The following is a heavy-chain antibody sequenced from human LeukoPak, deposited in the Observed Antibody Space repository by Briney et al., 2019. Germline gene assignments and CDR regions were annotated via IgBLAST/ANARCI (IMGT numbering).Heavy chain of an antibody. V-gene: IGHV1-24*01. Sequence: ASVKVSCKVSRYTLTELSMHWVRQAPGKGLEWMGGFDPEDGETIYAQKFQGRVTMTEDTSTDTAYMELSSLRSEDTAVYYCATRVIHPNDAFDIWGQGTMVTVSS. CDR1: RYTLTELS. D-gene: IGHD2-21*01. J-gene: IGHJ3*02. CDR3: ATRVIHPNDAFDI. CDR2: FDPEDGET.